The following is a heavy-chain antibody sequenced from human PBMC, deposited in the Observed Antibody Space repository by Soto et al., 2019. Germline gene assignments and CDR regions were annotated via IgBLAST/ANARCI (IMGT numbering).Heavy chain of an antibody. V-gene: IGHV3-7*01. D-gene: IGHD6-19*01. Sequence: SLRLSCAASGFTFSSYWMSWVRQAPGKGLEWVANIKQDGSEKYYVDSVKGRFTISRDNAKNSLYLQMNSLRAEDTAVYYCARDLLSSGWYGAPPTDDYWGQGTLVTVSS. CDR3: ARDLLSSGWYGAPPTDDY. CDR1: GFTFSSYW. J-gene: IGHJ4*02. CDR2: IKQDGSEK.